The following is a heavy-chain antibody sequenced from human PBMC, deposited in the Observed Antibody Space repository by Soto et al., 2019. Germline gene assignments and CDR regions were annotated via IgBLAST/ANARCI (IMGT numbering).Heavy chain of an antibody. D-gene: IGHD3-10*01. CDR3: ATSFGSGSRAFDY. V-gene: IGHV1-69*02. Sequence: QVQLVQSGAEVKKPGSSVKVSCKASGDTFNFYTINWVRQAPGLGLEWMGRFNPILSFSNSALKFQGRVTLTADKSTSTAYMVLSSLRSEDTAIYYCATSFGSGSRAFDYWGQGALVTGS. CDR1: GDTFNFYT. CDR2: FNPILSFS. J-gene: IGHJ4*02.